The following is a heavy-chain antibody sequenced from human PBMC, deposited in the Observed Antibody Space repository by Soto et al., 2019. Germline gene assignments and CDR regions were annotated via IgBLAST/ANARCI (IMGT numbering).Heavy chain of an antibody. J-gene: IGHJ4*02. CDR2: ISYDGSNK. Sequence: QVQLVESGGGVVQPGRSLRLSCAASGFTFSSYAMHWVRQAPGKGLEWVAVISYDGSNKYYADSVKGRFTISRDNSTNTLYLQMNSLRAEDTAVYYCARDLGGNPPQYYFDYWGQGTLVTVSS. CDR3: ARDLGGNPPQYYFDY. CDR1: GFTFSSYA. D-gene: IGHD3-16*01. V-gene: IGHV3-30-3*01.